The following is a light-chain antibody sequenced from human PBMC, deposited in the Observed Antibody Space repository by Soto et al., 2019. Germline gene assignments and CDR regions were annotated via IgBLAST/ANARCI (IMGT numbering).Light chain of an antibody. CDR3: QQRSNLYT. Sequence: EIVLTQSPATLSLSPGERATLSCRASQSLSNFLAWYQQKPGQAPRLLIYDASNRATGIPFRFSGSGSGTDFTLTISSLEPEDFAVYYWQQRSNLYTFGPGTTLEIK. CDR1: QSLSNF. J-gene: IGKJ3*01. CDR2: DAS. V-gene: IGKV3-11*01.